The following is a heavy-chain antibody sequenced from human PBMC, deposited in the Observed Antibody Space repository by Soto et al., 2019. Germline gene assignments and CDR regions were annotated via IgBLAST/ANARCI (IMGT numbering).Heavy chain of an antibody. J-gene: IGHJ4*01. CDR3: ARGNKWFVN. D-gene: IGHD3-10*01. CDR2: IYSTGYA. CDR1: GGAINNAF. Sequence: TEALSVTCLVSGGAINNAFLDWIRHTPGKGLQWVDYIYSTGYAAYNPSLEARATISMDKSRNQVSLRITSVTVEHTATYYRARGNKWFVNWGQGIPVTVSS. V-gene: IGHV4-4*08.